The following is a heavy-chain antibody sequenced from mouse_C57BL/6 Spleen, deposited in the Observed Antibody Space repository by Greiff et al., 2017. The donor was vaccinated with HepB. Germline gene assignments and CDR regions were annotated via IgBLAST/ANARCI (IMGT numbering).Heavy chain of an antibody. V-gene: IGHV5-17*01. CDR1: GFTFSDYG. Sequence: EVMLVESGGGLVKPGGSLKLSCAASGFTFSDYGMHWVRQAPEKGLEWVAYISSGSSTIYYADTVKGRFTISRDNAKNTLFLQMTSLRSEDTAMYFCARPTALYYAMDYWGQGTSVTVSS. D-gene: IGHD3-2*01. CDR2: ISSGSSTI. J-gene: IGHJ4*01. CDR3: ARPTALYYAMDY.